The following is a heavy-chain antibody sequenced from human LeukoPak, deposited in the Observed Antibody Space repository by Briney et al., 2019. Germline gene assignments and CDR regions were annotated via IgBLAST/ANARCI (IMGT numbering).Heavy chain of an antibody. Sequence: PGGSLRLSCAASGFTFSSYAMSWVRQAPGKGLQWVANIKTDGSEKYYVDSVKGRFTISRDNAKNSLYLQMNSLRAEDTAVYYCATYSSFNRREFQYWGQGTLLTVSS. D-gene: IGHD3-22*01. CDR3: ATYSSFNRREFQY. CDR2: IKTDGSEK. V-gene: IGHV3-7*01. CDR1: GFTFSSYA. J-gene: IGHJ1*01.